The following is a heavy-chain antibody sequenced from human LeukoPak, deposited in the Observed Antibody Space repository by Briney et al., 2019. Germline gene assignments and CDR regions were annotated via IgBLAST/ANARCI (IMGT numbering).Heavy chain of an antibody. V-gene: IGHV1-18*01. CDR3: ARERVTTSSFDY. J-gene: IGHJ4*02. CDR1: GYTFTSYG. CDR2: ISAYNGNT. D-gene: IGHD4-11*01. Sequence: ASVKVSCKASGYTFTSYGISWVRQAPGQGLEWMGWISAYNGNTNYAQKLQGRVTMTTDTSTSTAYMELRSLRSEDTAVYYCARERVTTSSFDYWGQGTLVTVSS.